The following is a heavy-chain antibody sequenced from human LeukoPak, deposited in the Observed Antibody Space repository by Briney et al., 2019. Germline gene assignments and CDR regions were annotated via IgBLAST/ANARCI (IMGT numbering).Heavy chain of an antibody. CDR3: ARAAVAGLDY. D-gene: IGHD6-19*01. V-gene: IGHV3-30*03. CDR2: ISYDGSNK. CDR1: GFTFSNYG. Sequence: PGGSLRLSCEASGFTFSNYGMHWVRQAPGKGLEWVAVISYDGSNKFYADSVKGRLTISRDNSKNMLYVQMNSLRAEDTAVYYCARAAVAGLDYWGQGTLVTVSS. J-gene: IGHJ4*02.